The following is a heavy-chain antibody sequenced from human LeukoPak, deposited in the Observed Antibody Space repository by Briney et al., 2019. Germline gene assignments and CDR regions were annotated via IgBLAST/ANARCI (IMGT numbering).Heavy chain of an antibody. V-gene: IGHV4-30-2*01. CDR3: ARTSIAARRANAFDI. Sequence: SETLSLTCAVSGGSISSGGYSWSWIRQPPGKGLEWIGYIYHSGSTYYNPSLKSRVTISVDRSKNQFSLKLSSVTAADTAVYYCARTSIAARRANAFDIWGQGAMVTVSS. J-gene: IGHJ3*02. CDR1: GGSISSGGYS. CDR2: IYHSGST. D-gene: IGHD6-6*01.